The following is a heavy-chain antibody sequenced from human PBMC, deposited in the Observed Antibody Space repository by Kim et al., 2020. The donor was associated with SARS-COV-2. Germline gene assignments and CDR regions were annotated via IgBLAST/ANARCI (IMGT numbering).Heavy chain of an antibody. D-gene: IGHD2-21*02. CDR1: GFTFSSYA. Sequence: GGSLRLSCAASGFTFSSYAMSWVRQAPGKGLEWVSAISGSGGSTYYADSVKGRFTISRDNSKNTLYLQMNSLRAEDTAVYYFAKDLSTRSFRHIVVVTGIDYCYYYGMGVWGQGTTVTVSS. CDR3: AKDLSTRSFRHIVVVTGIDYCYYYGMGV. V-gene: IGHV3-23*01. J-gene: IGHJ6*02. CDR2: ISGSGGST.